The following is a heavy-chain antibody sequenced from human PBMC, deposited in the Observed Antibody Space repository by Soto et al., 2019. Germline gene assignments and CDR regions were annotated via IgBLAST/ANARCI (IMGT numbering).Heavy chain of an antibody. V-gene: IGHV4-39*02. CDR3: ARDRNYYSLGL. CDR2: IYYSGST. CDR1: GGSISSSSYY. J-gene: IGHJ4*02. D-gene: IGHD4-4*01. Sequence: SETLSLTSTVSGGSISSSSYYWGWIRQPPGKGLEWIGSIYYSGSTYYNPSLKSRVTISVDTSKNQFSLKLSSVTAEDTAMYYCARDRNYYSLGLWGQGIQVTVSS.